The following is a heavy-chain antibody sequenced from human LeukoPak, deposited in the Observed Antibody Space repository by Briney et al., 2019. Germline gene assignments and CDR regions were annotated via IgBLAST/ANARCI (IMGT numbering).Heavy chain of an antibody. CDR2: IYYSGST. CDR1: GGSISSYY. D-gene: IGHD3-10*01. J-gene: IGHJ5*02. Sequence: PSETLSLTCTVSGGSISSYYWSWIRQPPGKGLEWIGYIYYSGSTNYNPSLKSRVTISVDTSKNQFSLKLSSVTAADTAVYYCAREARGSGSYSSWFDPWGQGTLVTVSS. CDR3: AREARGSGSYSSWFDP. V-gene: IGHV4-59*01.